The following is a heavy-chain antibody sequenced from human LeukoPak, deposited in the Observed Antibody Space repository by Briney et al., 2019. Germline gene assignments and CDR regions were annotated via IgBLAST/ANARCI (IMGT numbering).Heavy chain of an antibody. D-gene: IGHD2-15*01. CDR2: MNSDGTSI. J-gene: IGHJ3*01. V-gene: IGHV3-74*01. Sequence: GGSLRLSYVVSGFTFTNYWMQWVRQVPGKGLVWVARMNSDGTSIIHADSVKGRFTISRDNAENTLYLRMNSLRPEDTALYYCARSQSGVFDVWGQGTMVIVSS. CDR3: ARSQSGVFDV. CDR1: GFTFTNYW.